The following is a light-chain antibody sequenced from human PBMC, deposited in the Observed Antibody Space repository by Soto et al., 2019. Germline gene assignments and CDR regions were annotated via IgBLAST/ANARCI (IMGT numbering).Light chain of an antibody. V-gene: IGKV1-5*01. CDR2: DAS. Sequence: DIQMTQSPSTLSASVGDRATITCRASQNINSWLAWYQQKPGKAPNVLIYDASSLESGVPSRFSGSGSGTEFTLTISSLQPDDFATYYCQQYNTYPATFGQGTKLEIK. CDR1: QNINSW. CDR3: QQYNTYPAT. J-gene: IGKJ2*01.